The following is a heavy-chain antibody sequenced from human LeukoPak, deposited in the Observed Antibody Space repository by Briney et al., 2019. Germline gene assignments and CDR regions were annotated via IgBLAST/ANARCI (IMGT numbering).Heavy chain of an antibody. J-gene: IGHJ4*02. CDR1: GFTFSTYG. D-gene: IGHD2-2*03. Sequence: GGSLRLSCAASGFTFSTYGMHWVRQAPGKGLEWVAVISYDGSNKYYADSVKGRFTISRDNSKNTLYLQMNSLRAEDTAVYYCARGAGYCSSTSCYVLAGSDYWGQGTLVTVSS. CDR2: ISYDGSNK. CDR3: ARGAGYCSSTSCYVLAGSDY. V-gene: IGHV3-30*19.